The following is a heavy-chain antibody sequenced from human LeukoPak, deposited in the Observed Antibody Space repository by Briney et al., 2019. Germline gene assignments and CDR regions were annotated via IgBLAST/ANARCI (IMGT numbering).Heavy chain of an antibody. CDR3: AKARKKVYYYDSSGGYYFDY. CDR2: ISGSGGST. Sequence: GGSLRLSCAASGFTFSSYAMSWVRQAPGKGLEWVSAISGSGGSTYYADSVKGRFTISRDNSKNTLYLQMNSLRAEDTAVYYCAKARKKVYYYDSSGGYYFDYWGQGTLVTVSS. D-gene: IGHD3-22*01. J-gene: IGHJ4*02. CDR1: GFTFSSYA. V-gene: IGHV3-23*01.